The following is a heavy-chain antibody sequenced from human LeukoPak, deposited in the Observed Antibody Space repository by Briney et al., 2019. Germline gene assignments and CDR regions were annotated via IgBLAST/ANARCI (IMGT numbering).Heavy chain of an antibody. J-gene: IGHJ4*02. CDR3: ARDLQIAARQGSYFDY. CDR1: GFTFNDYG. D-gene: IGHD6-6*01. Sequence: GGSLRLSCAASGFTFNDYGLHWVRQAPGKGLEWVAFIRYDGSKTHYADSVKGRFTISRDNSKNMVYLQMNSLRSEDTAVYYCARDLQIAARQGSYFDYWGQGTLVTVSP. V-gene: IGHV3-30*02. CDR2: IRYDGSKT.